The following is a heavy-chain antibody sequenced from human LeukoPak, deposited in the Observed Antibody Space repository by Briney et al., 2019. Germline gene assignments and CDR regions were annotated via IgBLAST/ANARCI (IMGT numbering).Heavy chain of an antibody. V-gene: IGHV4-4*09. J-gene: IGHJ4*02. Sequence: PSETLSLTCTASGGSINSYYWSWIRQPPGKGLERIGYIYTSGTSNYTPSLKGRVTMSVDTSNNQFSLKLHSVTAADTAVYYCAGSLPAPKEFAYWGQGTLVTVSS. CDR2: IYTSGTS. CDR3: AGSLPAPKEFAY. CDR1: GGSINSYY.